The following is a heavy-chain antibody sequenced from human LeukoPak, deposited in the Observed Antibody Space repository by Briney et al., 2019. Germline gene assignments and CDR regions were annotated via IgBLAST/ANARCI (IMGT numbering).Heavy chain of an antibody. CDR3: ARGGIADYYGSGSPFDY. D-gene: IGHD3-10*01. V-gene: IGHV4-34*01. J-gene: IGHJ4*02. CDR1: GESFSGYY. CDR2: INHSGST. Sequence: SETLSLTCAVYGESFSGYYWSWIRQPPGKGLEWIGEINHSGSTNYNPSLKSRVTISVDTSKNQFSLKLSSVTAADTAVYYCARGGIADYYGSGSPFDYWGQGTLVTVSS.